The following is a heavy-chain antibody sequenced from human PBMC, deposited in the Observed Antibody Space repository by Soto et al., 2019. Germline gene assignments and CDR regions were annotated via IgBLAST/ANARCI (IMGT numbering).Heavy chain of an antibody. J-gene: IGHJ5*02. V-gene: IGHV3-30*18. Sequence: PGGSLRLSCAASGFTFSSYGMHWVRQAPGKGLEWVAVISYDGSNKYYADSVKGRFTISRDNSKNTLYLQMNSLRAEDTAVYYCAKADYYDSSGYQIDLWGQGT. CDR3: AKADYYDSSGYQIDL. CDR2: ISYDGSNK. D-gene: IGHD3-22*01. CDR1: GFTFSSYG.